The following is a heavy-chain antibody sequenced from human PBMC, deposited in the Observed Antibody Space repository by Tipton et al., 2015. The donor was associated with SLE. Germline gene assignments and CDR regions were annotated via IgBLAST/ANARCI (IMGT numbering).Heavy chain of an antibody. V-gene: IGHV4-34*01. CDR2: INHSGST. D-gene: IGHD3-9*01. Sequence: TLSLTCVVSGYSISSGYYWSWIRQPPGKGLEWIGEINHSGSTNYNPSLKSRVTISVDTSKNQFSLKLSSVTAADTAVYYCALDYDILTGRGNFDYWGQGTLVTVSS. CDR1: GYSISSGYY. J-gene: IGHJ4*02. CDR3: ALDYDILTGRGNFDY.